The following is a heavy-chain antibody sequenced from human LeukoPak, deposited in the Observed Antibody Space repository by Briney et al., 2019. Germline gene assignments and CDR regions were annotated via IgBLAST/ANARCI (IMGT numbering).Heavy chain of an antibody. V-gene: IGHV4-34*01. J-gene: IGHJ4*02. CDR3: ARGGVGIAARRLDF. Sequence: SETLSLTCAVYGGSFSGYYWSWIRQPPGKGLEWIGEINHSGSTSYNPSLKRRVTISVDTSKNQFSLKLSSVTAADTAVYNCARGGVGIAARRLDFWGQGTLVTVSS. CDR2: INHSGST. CDR1: GGSFSGYY. D-gene: IGHD6-6*01.